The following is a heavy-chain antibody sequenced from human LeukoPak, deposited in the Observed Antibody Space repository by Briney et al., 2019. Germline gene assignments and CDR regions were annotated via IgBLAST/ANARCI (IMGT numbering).Heavy chain of an antibody. J-gene: IGHJ4*02. CDR2: INPNSGGT. V-gene: IGHV1-2*02. D-gene: IGHD5-12*01. CDR1: GYTFTGYY. Sequence: ASVKVSCQASGYTFTGYYMHWVRQAPGQGLEWMGWINPNSGGTNYAQKFQGRVTMTRDTSISTAYMELSRLRSEDTAVYYCARSPSGYSGYDPVYYWGQGTLVTVSS. CDR3: ARSPSGYSGYDPVYY.